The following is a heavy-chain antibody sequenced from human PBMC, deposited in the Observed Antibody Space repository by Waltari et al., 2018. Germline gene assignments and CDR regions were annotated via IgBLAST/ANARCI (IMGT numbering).Heavy chain of an antibody. Sequence: EVQLMESGGGLVQPGGSLRLSCAASGFTFSSHWMTWVRQAPGKGLEVVANIKEDGREKYYVDSVKGRFTISRDNAKNSLYLQMNSLRVEDAAVYYCARLIGGTLTEYYQWGQGTLVTVPS. CDR3: ARLIGGTLTEYYQ. D-gene: IGHD1-26*01. CDR1: GFTFSSHW. CDR2: IKEDGREK. J-gene: IGHJ1*01. V-gene: IGHV3-7*01.